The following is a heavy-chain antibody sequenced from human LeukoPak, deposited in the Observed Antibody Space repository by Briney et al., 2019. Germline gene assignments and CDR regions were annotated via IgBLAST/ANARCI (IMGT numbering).Heavy chain of an antibody. CDR1: GGTFSSYA. D-gene: IGHD3-22*01. J-gene: IGHJ4*02. V-gene: IGHV1-69*04. Sequence: SVKVSCKASGGTFSSYAISWVRQAPGQGLEWMGRIIPILGIANYAQKFQGRVTITADKSTSTAYMELSSLRSEDTAVYYCARGISSGCYRLDYWGQGTLVTVSS. CDR3: ARGISSGCYRLDY. CDR2: IIPILGIA.